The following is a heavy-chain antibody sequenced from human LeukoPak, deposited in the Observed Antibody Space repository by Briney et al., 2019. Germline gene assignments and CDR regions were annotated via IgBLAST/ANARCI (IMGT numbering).Heavy chain of an antibody. CDR1: GFTFSSDW. V-gene: IGHV3-7*03. Sequence: PGGSLRLSCTASGFTFSSDWMNWVRQVPGKGLEWVANIKQDGSEKYYVDSVKGRFTISRDNAKNSLYLQMNSLRAEDTALYYCARDGVPRDILTGYADYWGQGTLVTVSS. CDR2: IKQDGSEK. D-gene: IGHD3-9*01. CDR3: ARDGVPRDILTGYADY. J-gene: IGHJ4*02.